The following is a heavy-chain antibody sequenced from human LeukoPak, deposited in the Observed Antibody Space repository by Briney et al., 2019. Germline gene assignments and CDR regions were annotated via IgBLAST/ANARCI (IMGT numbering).Heavy chain of an antibody. CDR1: GFTFSDYY. D-gene: IGHD3-9*01. CDR3: ARAGYYDILTGNYKGAFDI. V-gene: IGHV3-11*01. Sequence: GGSLRLSCAASGFTFSDYYTSWIRQAPGKGLEWVSYISSSGSTIYYADSVKGRFTISRDNAKNSLYLQMNSLRAEDTAVYYCARAGYYDILTGNYKGAFDIWGQGTMVTVSS. CDR2: ISSSGSTI. J-gene: IGHJ3*02.